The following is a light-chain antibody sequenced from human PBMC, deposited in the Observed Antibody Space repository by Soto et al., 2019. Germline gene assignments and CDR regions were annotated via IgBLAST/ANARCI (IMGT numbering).Light chain of an antibody. V-gene: IGKV3-15*01. J-gene: IGKJ2*01. CDR3: QQYNSWPPYT. CDR1: QSVSSS. Sequence: EIVMTQSPATLSVSPGERVTLSCRASQSVSSSLAWYQQKPGQAPRLLISGASTRATDIPARFSGSGSGTEFTLTISSLQSEDFAVYYCQQYNSWPPYTFGQGTKLEIK. CDR2: GAS.